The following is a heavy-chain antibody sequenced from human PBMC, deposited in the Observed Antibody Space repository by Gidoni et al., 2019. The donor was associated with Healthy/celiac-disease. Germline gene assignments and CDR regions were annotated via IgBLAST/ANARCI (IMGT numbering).Heavy chain of an antibody. J-gene: IGHJ4*02. D-gene: IGHD3-10*01. CDR3: ARGRYGAASSREYYGSGVFDY. V-gene: IGHV1-46*01. CDR1: GYTFTSYY. CDR2: INPSGCRT. Sequence: QVQLVQSGAEVTKPGASVKVSCKASGYTFTSYYIPWVRRAPGTGHVWMGIINPSGCRTSYAQRFQGRVTMHRDTSMSTGYMELSSLRSEDTAVYYCARGRYGAASSREYYGSGVFDYWGQGTLVTVSS.